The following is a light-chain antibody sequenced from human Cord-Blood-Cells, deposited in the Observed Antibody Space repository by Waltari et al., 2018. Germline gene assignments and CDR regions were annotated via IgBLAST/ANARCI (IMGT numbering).Light chain of an antibody. CDR3: CSYAGSSTWV. CDR1: SSDVGSYNL. V-gene: IGLV2-23*01. Sequence: QSALTQPASVSGSPGQSITISCTGTSSDVGSYNLVSWYQQHPGKAPKLMIYEDSKRPSGVSNRSSGTKSGNTASLTISGLQAEDEADYYCCSYAGSSTWVFGGGTKLTVL. CDR2: EDS. J-gene: IGLJ3*02.